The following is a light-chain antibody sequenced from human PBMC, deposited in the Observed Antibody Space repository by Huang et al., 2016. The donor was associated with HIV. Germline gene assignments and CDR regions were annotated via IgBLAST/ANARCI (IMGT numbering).Light chain of an antibody. J-gene: IGKJ3*01. CDR3: QQYNNWAFT. Sequence: EVVMMQSPATLSVSPGERATLPCRASQSVRSNLAWYQRIPGQAPRLLIYGASTRATGVPARFSGSGSGTEFTLTISSLRSEDSALYYCQQYNNWAFTFGPGTRVDIK. V-gene: IGKV3D-15*02. CDR1: QSVRSN. CDR2: GAS.